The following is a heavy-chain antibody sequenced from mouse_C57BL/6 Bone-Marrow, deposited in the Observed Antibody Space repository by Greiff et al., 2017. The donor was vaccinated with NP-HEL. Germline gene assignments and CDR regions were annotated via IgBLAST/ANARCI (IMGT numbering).Heavy chain of an antibody. D-gene: IGHD3-2*02. CDR3: ARRSSGYSFDY. CDR1: GYTFTSYW. V-gene: IGHV1-52*01. CDR2: IDPSDSET. Sequence: QVQLQQPGAELVRPGSSVKLSCKASGYTFTSYWMHWVKQRPIQGLEWIGNIDPSDSETHYNQKFKDKATLTVDKSSSTAYMQLSSLTSEDSAVYYCARRSSGYSFDYWGQGTTLTVSS. J-gene: IGHJ2*01.